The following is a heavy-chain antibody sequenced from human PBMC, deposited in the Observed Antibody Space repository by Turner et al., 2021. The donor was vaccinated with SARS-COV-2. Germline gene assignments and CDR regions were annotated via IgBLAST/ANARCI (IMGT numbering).Heavy chain of an antibody. CDR3: ARNRGYSSFDY. CDR1: GFIFSDYW. CDR2: IKQDGNEK. V-gene: IGHV3-7*04. Sequence: GFIFSDYWMDWVRQAPGKGLEWVAGIKQDGNEKYSVDSVKGRFTISRDNAKNSLYLQMNSLRAEDTAVYYCARNRGYSSFDYWGQGTLVTVS. D-gene: IGHD5-18*01. J-gene: IGHJ4*02.